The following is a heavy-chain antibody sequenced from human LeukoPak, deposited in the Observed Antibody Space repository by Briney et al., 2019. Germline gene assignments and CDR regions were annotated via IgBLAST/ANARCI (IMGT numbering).Heavy chain of an antibody. V-gene: IGHV3-48*03. CDR3: ARGLGSSGWYYLFDY. CDR1: GFTLSSFG. Sequence: PGGSLRLSCAASGFTLSSFGMNWVRQAPGKGLEWVSYIDFSGRTIYYAASVKGRFTISRDNAKNSLYLQMNSLRAEDTAVYYCARGLGSSGWYYLFDYWGQGALVTVSS. J-gene: IGHJ4*02. CDR2: IDFSGRTI. D-gene: IGHD6-19*01.